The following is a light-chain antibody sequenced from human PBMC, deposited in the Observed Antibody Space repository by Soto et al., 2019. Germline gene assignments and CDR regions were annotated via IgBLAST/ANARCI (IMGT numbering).Light chain of an antibody. Sequence: DVHMTQSPSAMSASVGDSVTITCRASQDISRFVAWFQQKPGKAPERLIYDTSSLQPGVPSRFSGSGSGTEFTLAISGLQPEDFATYYCLQHSSYPYTFGQGTKLEIK. CDR3: LQHSSYPYT. CDR2: DTS. V-gene: IGKV1-17*03. CDR1: QDISRF. J-gene: IGKJ2*01.